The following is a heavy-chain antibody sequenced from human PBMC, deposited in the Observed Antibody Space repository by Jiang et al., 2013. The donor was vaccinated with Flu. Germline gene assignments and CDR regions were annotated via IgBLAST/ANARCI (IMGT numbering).Heavy chain of an antibody. V-gene: IGHV5-51*01. CDR2: IYPGDSDT. J-gene: IGHJ5*02. CDR1: GYSFTSYW. D-gene: IGHD3-3*01. Sequence: GAEVKKPGESLKISCKASGYSFTSYWIGWVRQMPGKGLEWMGIIYPGDSDTRYSPSFQGQVTISADKSISTAYLQWSSLKASDTAMYYCARSPRWSGYSWWFDPWGQGTLVTVSS. CDR3: ARSPRWSGYSWWFDP.